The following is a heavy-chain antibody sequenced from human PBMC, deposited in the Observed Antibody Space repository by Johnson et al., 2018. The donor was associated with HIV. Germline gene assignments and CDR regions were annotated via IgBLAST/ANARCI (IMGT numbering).Heavy chain of an antibody. J-gene: IGHJ3*02. CDR2: ISNNGGST. CDR1: GFTFSTYA. Sequence: MQLVESGGGLFQPGGSLRLSCAASGFTFSTYAIHWVLQAPGKGLEYVSAISNNGGSTYYANSVKGRFTISRDNSKNTLYLQMGSLRAEDMAVYYCARRFYDSSGAGFDIWGQGTMFTVSS. V-gene: IGHV3-64*01. CDR3: ARRFYDSSGAGFDI. D-gene: IGHD3-22*01.